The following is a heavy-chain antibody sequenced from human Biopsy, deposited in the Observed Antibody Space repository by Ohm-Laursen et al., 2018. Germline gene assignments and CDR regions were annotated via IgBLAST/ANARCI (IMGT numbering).Heavy chain of an antibody. Sequence: TLSLTWTVSGDSISTYYWSWIRQPPGKGLQWIGYIYYTGNTDYNPSLQSRVTISVDTSKNHFSLRLRSMTPADTAMYYCARDRGYYSDRTVLGYFDLWGRGTLVTVSS. CDR3: ARDRGYYSDRTVLGYFDL. V-gene: IGHV4-59*01. J-gene: IGHJ2*01. CDR2: IYYTGNT. CDR1: GDSISTYY. D-gene: IGHD3-22*01.